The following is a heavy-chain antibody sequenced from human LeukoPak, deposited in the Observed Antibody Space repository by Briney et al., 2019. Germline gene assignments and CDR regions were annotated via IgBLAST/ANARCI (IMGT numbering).Heavy chain of an antibody. Sequence: PGGSLRLSCVASGFIFSSYWMSWVRQAPGKGLEWVANVKEDGSEKYYVDSVKGRFTISRDNAKSSLYLQMNSLRAEDTAVYYCARLRYSSTWLFDYWGQGTLVTVSS. J-gene: IGHJ4*02. CDR3: ARLRYSSTWLFDY. V-gene: IGHV3-7*01. D-gene: IGHD6-13*01. CDR1: GFIFSSYW. CDR2: VKEDGSEK.